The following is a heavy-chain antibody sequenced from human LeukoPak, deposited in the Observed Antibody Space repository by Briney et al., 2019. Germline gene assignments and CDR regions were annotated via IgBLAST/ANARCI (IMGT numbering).Heavy chain of an antibody. J-gene: IGHJ6*03. CDR3: TTGAPHTDRLYYGYYYYYMGV. CDR2: IKSKTDGGTT. V-gene: IGHV3-15*01. CDR1: GFTFSTYA. Sequence: GGSLRLSCAASGFTFSTYAMSWVRQAAGKGLEWVGRIKSKTDGGTTDYAAPVKGRFTISRDDSKNTLYLQMNSLKTEDTAVYYCTTGAPHTDRLYYGYYYYYMGVWGKGTTVTVSS. D-gene: IGHD2-8*01.